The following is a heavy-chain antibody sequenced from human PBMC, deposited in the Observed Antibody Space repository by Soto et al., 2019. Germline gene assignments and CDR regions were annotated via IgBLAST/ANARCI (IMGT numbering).Heavy chain of an antibody. V-gene: IGHV1-46*01. Sequence: GASVKVSCKASGYIFTSYYLHWVRQAPGQGLEWMGWINPFDGSRMFAQSFQGRVTFTRDTSASTAYMELSSLRSEDTAVYYCARSIVVVTALDYWGQGTLVTVSS. CDR1: GYIFTSYY. CDR3: ARSIVVVTALDY. D-gene: IGHD2-21*02. J-gene: IGHJ4*02. CDR2: INPFDGSR.